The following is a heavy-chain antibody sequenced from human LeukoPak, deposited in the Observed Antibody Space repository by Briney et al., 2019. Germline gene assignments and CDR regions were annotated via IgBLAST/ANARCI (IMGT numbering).Heavy chain of an antibody. D-gene: IGHD3-22*01. J-gene: IGHJ4*02. CDR2: ISGSGDNT. CDR3: AKGSYYDSSGSFYFDY. CDR1: GSTFSDYA. Sequence: GGSLRLSCAASGSTFSDYAMSWVRQAPGKGLEWVSGISGSGDNTYYEDSVKGRFTISRDNSKNTLYVQVNSLGTEDTAAYYCAKGSYYDSSGSFYFDYWGQGTLVTVSS. V-gene: IGHV3-23*01.